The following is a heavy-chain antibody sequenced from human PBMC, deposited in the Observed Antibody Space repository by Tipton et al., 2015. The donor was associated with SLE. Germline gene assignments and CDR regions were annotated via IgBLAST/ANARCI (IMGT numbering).Heavy chain of an antibody. V-gene: IGHV4-34*01. CDR3: ARGLSNSKSSSDTFDN. CDR1: GGSFSGYY. D-gene: IGHD4-11*01. Sequence: TLSLTCAVYGGSFSGYYWSWIRQPPGKGLEWIGEINHSGSTNYNPSLKSRVTISVDTSKNQFSLKMSSVTAADTAVYYCARGLSNSKSSSDTFDNWGQGTMVTVSS. J-gene: IGHJ3*02. CDR2: INHSGST.